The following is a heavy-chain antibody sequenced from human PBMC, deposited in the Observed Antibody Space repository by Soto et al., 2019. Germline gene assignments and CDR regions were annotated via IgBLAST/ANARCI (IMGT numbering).Heavy chain of an antibody. Sequence: EVQLLESGGGLVQPGGSLRLSCVASGFTFSDYAMSWVRHVPGKGLEWVSAITDSGVSTYYADSVKGRFTISRDNSKNTLFLQMSNMRVEDTAIYFCAKISSAHYYDYVMGVWGQGTTVTVSS. J-gene: IGHJ6*02. D-gene: IGHD3-22*01. CDR3: AKISSAHYYDYVMGV. CDR1: GFTFSDYA. V-gene: IGHV3-23*01. CDR2: ITDSGVST.